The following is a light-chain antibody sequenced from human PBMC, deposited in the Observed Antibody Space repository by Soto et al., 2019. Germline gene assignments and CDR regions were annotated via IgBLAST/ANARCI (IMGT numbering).Light chain of an antibody. CDR1: SSNIGGGYD. CDR3: HSYDTSLSGYV. V-gene: IGLV1-40*01. J-gene: IGLJ1*01. Sequence: QPVLTQPPSVSAAPGQRVTISCTGSSSNIGGGYDVHWYQQLPGTAPKLLIYGNSNRPSGVPDRFSGSKSGTSASLAITGLQAEDEADYYCHSYDTSLSGYVFGAGTKLTVL. CDR2: GNS.